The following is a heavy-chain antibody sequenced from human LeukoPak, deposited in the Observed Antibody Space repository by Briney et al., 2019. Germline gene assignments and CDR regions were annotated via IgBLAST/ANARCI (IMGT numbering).Heavy chain of an antibody. J-gene: IGHJ4*02. Sequence: KPSETLSLTCTVSGGSISSYYWSWIRPPAGKGLEWIGRIYTSGSTNYNASLKSRVSMSVDTSKNQFSLKLSSVTAADTAVFYCARENSGSYREFDYWGQGTLVTVSS. CDR2: IYTSGST. V-gene: IGHV4-4*07. CDR1: GGSISSYY. D-gene: IGHD1-26*01. CDR3: ARENSGSYREFDY.